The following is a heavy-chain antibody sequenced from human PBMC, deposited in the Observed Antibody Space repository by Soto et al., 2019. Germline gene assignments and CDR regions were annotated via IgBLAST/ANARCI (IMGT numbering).Heavy chain of an antibody. CDR3: AGGPVVLVPAAPYGMDV. CDR2: ISNDGSNT. CDR1: GFTFSSYA. V-gene: IGHV3-30-3*01. J-gene: IGHJ6*02. D-gene: IGHD2-2*01. Sequence: SLRLSCAASGFTFSSYAMHGVRQAPGKGLECVAVISNDGSNTYNADSVKGRFTISRDKSKNTLYLQMNSLRVEDTAVYYCAGGPVVLVPAAPYGMDVWGQGTTVTVSS.